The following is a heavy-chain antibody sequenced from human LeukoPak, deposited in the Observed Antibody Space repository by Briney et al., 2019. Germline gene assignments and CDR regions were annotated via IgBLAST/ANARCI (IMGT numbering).Heavy chain of an antibody. J-gene: IGHJ4*02. CDR2: ISGSGGST. D-gene: IGHD2-8*01. CDR3: AKVSGYCANGGCFSYY. Sequence: GGSLRLSCAASGFTFSSSAMSWVRQAPGKGLEWVSDISGSGGSTYYYADSVKGRFTISRDNSKNTLYLQMNSLEAEDTAVYYCAKVSGYCANGGCFSYYWGEGTLVTVSS. CDR1: GFTFSSSA. V-gene: IGHV3-23*01.